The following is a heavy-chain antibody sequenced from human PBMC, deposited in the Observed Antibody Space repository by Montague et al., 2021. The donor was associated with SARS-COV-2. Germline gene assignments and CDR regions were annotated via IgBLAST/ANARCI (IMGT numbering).Heavy chain of an antibody. Sequence: SLRLSCAASGFTFSSYAMHWVRQAPGKELEWVAVISYDGSNEYYADSVKGRFTISRDNSKNTLYLQMNSLRAEDTAVYYCAAPMVKDYWGQGTLVTVSS. CDR1: GFTFSSYA. D-gene: IGHD5-18*01. CDR3: AAPMVKDY. CDR2: ISYDGSNE. V-gene: IGHV3-30-3*01. J-gene: IGHJ4*02.